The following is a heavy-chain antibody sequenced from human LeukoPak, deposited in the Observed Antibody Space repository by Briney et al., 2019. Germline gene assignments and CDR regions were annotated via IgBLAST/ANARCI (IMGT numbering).Heavy chain of an antibody. CDR3: ARHGLAGTTITWYYYYMDV. D-gene: IGHD4-11*01. Sequence: GGSLRLSCAASGFTFSSYGIHWVRRAPGKGLEWVAVIWSGISNKYYADSVKGRFTISRDNAKNSLNLQMNSLRAEDTALYHCARHGLAGTTITWYYYYMDVWGKGTTVTVSS. V-gene: IGHV3-33*08. CDR1: GFTFSSYG. J-gene: IGHJ6*03. CDR2: IWSGISNK.